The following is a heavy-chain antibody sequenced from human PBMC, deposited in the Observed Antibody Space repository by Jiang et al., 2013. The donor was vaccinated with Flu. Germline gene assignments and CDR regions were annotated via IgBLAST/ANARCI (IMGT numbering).Heavy chain of an antibody. CDR1: GYTFASYD. CDR2: MNPKSGNT. CDR3: SRATRKLGGALPWYYFDF. D-gene: IGHD7-27*01. J-gene: IGHJ4*02. Sequence: SGAEVKKPGASVKVSCKTSGYTFASYDINWVRQATGQGLEWMGWMNPKSGNTGFAQKFQGRVTLTTNTSISTAYMELSSLKFEDTAVYFCSRATRKLGGALPWYYFDFWGQGSLVTVSP. V-gene: IGHV1-8*01.